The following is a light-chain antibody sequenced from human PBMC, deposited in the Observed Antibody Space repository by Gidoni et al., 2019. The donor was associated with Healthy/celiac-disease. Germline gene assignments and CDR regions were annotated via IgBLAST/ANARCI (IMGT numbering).Light chain of an antibody. V-gene: IGKV1-39*01. Sequence: DLQMTQSPSSLSASVGDRVTITCPASQSISSSLNWYQQKPGKAPKLLSYAAASVQSGVPSRFSGSGYGTDFTLTISSLQTEAFATYYCQQSYSTPHTVGQGTKLEIK. CDR2: AAA. J-gene: IGKJ2*01. CDR3: QQSYSTPHT. CDR1: QSISSS.